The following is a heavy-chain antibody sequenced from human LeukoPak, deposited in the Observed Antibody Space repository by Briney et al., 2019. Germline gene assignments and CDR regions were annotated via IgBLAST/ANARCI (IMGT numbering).Heavy chain of an antibody. CDR2: ISWNSDNI. D-gene: IGHD3-10*01. CDR1: GFTFDDYA. CDR3: ARGAGVTMVRGAAFDI. Sequence: PGGSLRLSCAASGFTFDDYAMHWVRQAPGKGLEWVSGISWNSDNIGYADSVKGRFTISRDNAKNSLYLQMNSLRAEDTAVYYCARGAGVTMVRGAAFDIWGQGTMVTVSS. V-gene: IGHV3-9*01. J-gene: IGHJ3*02.